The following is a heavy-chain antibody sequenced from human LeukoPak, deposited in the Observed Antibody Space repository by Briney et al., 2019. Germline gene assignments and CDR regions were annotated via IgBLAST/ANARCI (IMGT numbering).Heavy chain of an antibody. CDR1: GGSISSYY. CDR3: ARAINYYDSTGHYPYFDY. J-gene: IGHJ4*02. V-gene: IGHV4-4*07. Sequence: PSETLSLTCTVSGGSISSYYWNWIRQAAGKGLEWIGRIKTSESTNYNPSLKSRVTMSVDTSKNQFSLMLRSVTAADTAVYYCARAINYYDSTGHYPYFDYWGQGTLVTVSS. CDR2: IKTSEST. D-gene: IGHD3-22*01.